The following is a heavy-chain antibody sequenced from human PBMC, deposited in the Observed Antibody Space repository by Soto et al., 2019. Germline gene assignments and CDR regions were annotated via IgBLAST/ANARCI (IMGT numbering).Heavy chain of an antibody. D-gene: IGHD3-10*01. Sequence: SETLSLTCTVSGGSISSSSYYWGWIRQPPGKGLEWIGSIYYSGSTYYNPSLKSRVTISVDTSKNQFSLKLSSVTAADTAVYYCARQGLYGSGSYISYYYYYMDVWGKGTTVTVSS. V-gene: IGHV4-39*01. CDR3: ARQGLYGSGSYISYYYYYMDV. CDR2: IYYSGST. J-gene: IGHJ6*03. CDR1: GGSISSSSYY.